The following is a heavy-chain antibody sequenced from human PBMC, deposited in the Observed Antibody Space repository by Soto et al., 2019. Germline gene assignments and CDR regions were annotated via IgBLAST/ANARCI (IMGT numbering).Heavy chain of an antibody. D-gene: IGHD3-16*01. Sequence: PGGSLRLSCAASGFTFSSYAMSWVRQAPGKGLEWVSAISGSGGSTYYADSVKGRFTISRDNSKNTLYLQMNSLRAEDTAVYYCAKDPTYYDYVWGSRWGQGTLVTVSS. J-gene: IGHJ4*02. V-gene: IGHV3-23*01. CDR2: ISGSGGST. CDR3: AKDPTYYDYVWGSR. CDR1: GFTFSSYA.